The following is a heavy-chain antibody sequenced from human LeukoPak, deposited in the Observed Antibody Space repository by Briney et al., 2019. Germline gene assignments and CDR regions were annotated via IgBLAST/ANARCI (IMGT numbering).Heavy chain of an antibody. V-gene: IGHV3-21*01. Sequence: PGGSLRLSCAASGFTFSDYTMNWVRLAPGKGLEWVSSISGSSNYIYYADSVKGRFTISRGNAKNSLYLQMNSLRVEDTAVYYCARHGSGSLDYWGQGTLVTVSS. J-gene: IGHJ4*02. D-gene: IGHD3-10*01. CDR2: ISGSSNYI. CDR1: GFTFSDYT. CDR3: ARHGSGSLDY.